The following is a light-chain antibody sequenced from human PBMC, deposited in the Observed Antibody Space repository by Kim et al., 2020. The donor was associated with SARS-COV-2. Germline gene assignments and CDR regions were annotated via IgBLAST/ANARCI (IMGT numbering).Light chain of an antibody. V-gene: IGLV3-21*04. J-gene: IGLJ2*01. CDR3: QVWDSNSDPVV. Sequence: SYELTQPPSVSVAPGQTARITCGGNNIVTKNVHWYRQKADQAPVLVIYYDHDRPSGIPERFSGSNSGNTATLTISRVEAEDEADYYCQVWDSNSDPVVFG. CDR1: NIVTKN. CDR2: YDH.